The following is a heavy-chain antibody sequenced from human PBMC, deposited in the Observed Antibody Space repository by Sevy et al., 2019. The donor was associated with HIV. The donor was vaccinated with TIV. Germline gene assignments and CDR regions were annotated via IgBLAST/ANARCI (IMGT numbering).Heavy chain of an antibody. Sequence: GRSLRLSCAASGFTFSDYYMSWIRQAPGKGLEWVSYISSSGSTIYYADSVKGRFTISRDNAKNSLYLQMNSLRAEDTAVYYCAREAVVAANVGGFDYWGQGTLVTVSS. CDR1: GFTFSDYY. J-gene: IGHJ4*02. D-gene: IGHD2-15*01. CDR3: AREAVVAANVGGFDY. CDR2: ISSSGSTI. V-gene: IGHV3-11*01.